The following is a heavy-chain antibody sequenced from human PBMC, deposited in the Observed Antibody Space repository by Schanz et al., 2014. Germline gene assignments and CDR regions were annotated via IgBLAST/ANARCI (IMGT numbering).Heavy chain of an antibody. CDR2: INSDGTTT. Sequence: EVQLVESGGGLVQPGGSLRLSCAASGFTFSTYCMHWVHQAPGKGLVWVSHINSDGTTTTYADSVEGRFTISRDNAENTLYLQMNSLRVEDTAVYYCAMGGYQLHHWGQGTLVTVSS. V-gene: IGHV3-74*01. D-gene: IGHD1-7*01. CDR3: AMGGYQLHH. CDR1: GFTFSTYC. J-gene: IGHJ4*02.